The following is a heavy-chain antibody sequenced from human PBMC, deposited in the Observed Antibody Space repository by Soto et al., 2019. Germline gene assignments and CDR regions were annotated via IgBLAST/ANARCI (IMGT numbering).Heavy chain of an antibody. D-gene: IGHD6-13*01. CDR1: WSSISTERSY. CDR2: IYYSGST. Sequence: PAAPLSRTCTVWWSSISTERSYWGCIRQRPGKGLEWIGSIYYSGSTYYNPSLKSRVTISVDTSKNQFSLKLSSVTAADTAVYYCARLPQQLVRGYYYYGMDVWGQGTTVS. V-gene: IGHV4-39*01. J-gene: IGHJ6*02. CDR3: ARLPQQLVRGYYYYGMDV.